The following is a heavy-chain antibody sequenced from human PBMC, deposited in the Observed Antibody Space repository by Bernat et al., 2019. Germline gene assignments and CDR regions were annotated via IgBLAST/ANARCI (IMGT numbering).Heavy chain of an antibody. J-gene: IGHJ4*02. CDR3: AKDLADYGDYAIEFDY. D-gene: IGHD4-17*01. CDR2: IWYDGSNK. V-gene: IGHV3-33*06. Sequence: QVQLVESGGGVVQPGRSLRLSCAASGFTFSSYGMHWVCQAPGKGLEWVAVIWYDGSNKYYAASVQGRFTISRDNSKNTLYLQMNSLRAEDTAVYYCAKDLADYGDYAIEFDYWGQGTLVTVSS. CDR1: GFTFSSYG.